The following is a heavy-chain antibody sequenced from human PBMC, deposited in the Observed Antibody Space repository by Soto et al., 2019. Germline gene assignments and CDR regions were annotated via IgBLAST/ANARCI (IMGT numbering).Heavy chain of an antibody. CDR1: GFTFSSYA. J-gene: IGHJ6*02. CDR2: ISYDGSNK. Sequence: GGSLRLSCAASGFTFSSYAMHWVRQAPGKGLEWVAVISYDGSNKYYADSVKGRFTISRDNSKNTLYLQMNSLRAEDTAVYYCARASYDFWSGYPNYYYGMDVWGQGTTVTVS. CDR3: ARASYDFWSGYPNYYYGMDV. V-gene: IGHV3-30-3*01. D-gene: IGHD3-3*01.